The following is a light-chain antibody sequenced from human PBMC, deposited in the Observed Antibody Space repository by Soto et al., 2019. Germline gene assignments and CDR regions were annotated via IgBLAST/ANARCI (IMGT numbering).Light chain of an antibody. CDR2: DAS. CDR3: QQRTNWLT. CDR1: QSLSSY. J-gene: IGKJ4*01. V-gene: IGKV3-11*01. Sequence: EIVLTQSPATLSLSPGARATLSCRASQSLSSYLAWYQQKPGQAPRLLIYDASNRATGIPARFSGSGSGTDFTLTISRLEPEDFAVYYCQQRTNWLTFGGGTKVEIK.